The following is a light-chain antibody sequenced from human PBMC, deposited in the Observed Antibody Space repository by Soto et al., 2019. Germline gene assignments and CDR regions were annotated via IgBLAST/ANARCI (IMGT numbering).Light chain of an antibody. CDR3: SSYGSTSTRYV. CDR2: EVS. V-gene: IGLV2-14*01. J-gene: IGLJ1*01. Sequence: QSALTQPASASGSPGQSITISCTGTSSDVGGYNYVSWYQQHPGKAPKLMIYEVSNRPSGVSNRFSGSKSGNTASLTISGLQAEDEADYFCSSYGSTSTRYVFGTGTKLTV. CDR1: SSDVGGYNY.